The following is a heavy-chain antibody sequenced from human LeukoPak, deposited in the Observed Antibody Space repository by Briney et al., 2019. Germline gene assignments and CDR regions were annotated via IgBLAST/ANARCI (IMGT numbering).Heavy chain of an antibody. D-gene: IGHD3-22*01. CDR3: ASSTSYYYDTSGYFEY. CDR1: GGFIGSSSFY. CDR2: LAYSGST. J-gene: IGHJ4*02. V-gene: IGHV4-39*01. Sequence: SETLSLTCTVSGGFIGSSSFYWAWIRQTPGKGLEWVGSLAYSGSTYYKSSLKRRVTLSVDAAKNQFSLNLTSVTAADTALFYCASSTSYYYDTSGYFEYWGQGILVTVSS.